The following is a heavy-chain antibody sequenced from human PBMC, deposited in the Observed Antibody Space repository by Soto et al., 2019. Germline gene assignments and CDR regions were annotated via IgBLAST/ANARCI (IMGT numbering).Heavy chain of an antibody. Sequence: QLQLQESGPGLVKPSETLSLTCTVSGGSISSSSYYWGWIRQPPGKGLEWIGSIYYSGSTYYNPSLKSRVTISVDTSKNQFSRKLSSVTAADTAVYYCARQRYDFWSGTIHNWFDPWGQGTLVTVSS. D-gene: IGHD3-3*01. CDR1: GGSISSSSYY. V-gene: IGHV4-39*01. CDR2: IYYSGST. CDR3: ARQRYDFWSGTIHNWFDP. J-gene: IGHJ5*02.